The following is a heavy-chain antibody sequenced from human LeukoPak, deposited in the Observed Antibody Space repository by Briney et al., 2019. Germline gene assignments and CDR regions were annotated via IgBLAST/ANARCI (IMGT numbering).Heavy chain of an antibody. CDR1: GYTFTGYY. CDR3: ARDFWSGYSQTRHAHYYYYGMDV. V-gene: IGHV1-2*02. Sequence: ASVKVSCKASGYTFTGYYMHWVRQAPGQGLEWMGWINPNSGGTNYAQKFQGRVTMTRDTSISTAYMELSRLRSDDTAVYYCARDFWSGYSQTRHAHYYYYGMDVWGQGTTVTVSS. CDR2: INPNSGGT. J-gene: IGHJ6*02. D-gene: IGHD3-3*01.